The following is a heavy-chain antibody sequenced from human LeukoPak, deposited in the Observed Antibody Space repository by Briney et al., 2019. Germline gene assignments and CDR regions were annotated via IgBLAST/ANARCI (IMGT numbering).Heavy chain of an antibody. Sequence: GGALRLSCAASGFTFSSYSMNWVRQAPGKGLEGVSYISSSSSTIYYADSVKGRFTISRDNAKNSLYLQMNSLRAEDTAVYYCARGSSGWYTPDYFDYWGQGTLVTVSS. CDR3: ARGSSGWYTPDYFDY. CDR2: ISSSSSTI. D-gene: IGHD6-19*01. CDR1: GFTFSSYS. J-gene: IGHJ4*02. V-gene: IGHV3-48*04.